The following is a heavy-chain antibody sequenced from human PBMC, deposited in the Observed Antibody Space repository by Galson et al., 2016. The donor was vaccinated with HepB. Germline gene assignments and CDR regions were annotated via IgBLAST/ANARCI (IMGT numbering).Heavy chain of an antibody. CDR1: GYTVRTYD. CDR3: ATARQGADDAFDI. CDR2: VNPNSGNT. D-gene: IGHD3-16*01. Sequence: SVKVSCKASGYTVRTYDINWVRQATGQGLEWMGWVNPNSGNTGYAQKFQGRVTMTRDTSTSTVHMEVSSLGSDDTAVYYCATARQGADDAFDIWGQGTVVTVSS. J-gene: IGHJ3*02. V-gene: IGHV1-8*01.